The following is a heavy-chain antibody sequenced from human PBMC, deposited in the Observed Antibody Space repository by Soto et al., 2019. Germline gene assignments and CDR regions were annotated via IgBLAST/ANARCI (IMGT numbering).Heavy chain of an antibody. CDR3: ARGPGSWYYYYMDV. V-gene: IGHV1-8*01. CDR1: GYTFTSYD. CDR2: MNPNSGNT. J-gene: IGHJ6*03. D-gene: IGHD6-13*01. Sequence: QVQLVQSGAEVKKPGASVKVSCKASGYTFTSYDINWVRQATGQGLEWMGWMNPNSGNTGYAQKFPGRVTMTRHTSISTAYMELSSLRSEDTAVYYCARGPGSWYYYYMDVWGKGPTVTVSS.